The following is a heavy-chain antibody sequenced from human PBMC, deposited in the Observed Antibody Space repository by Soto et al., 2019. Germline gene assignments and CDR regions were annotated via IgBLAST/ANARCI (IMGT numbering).Heavy chain of an antibody. D-gene: IGHD3-9*01. CDR2: IDWDDDK. CDR1: GFSLSTSGMC. CDR3: ARSLGSGDYDILTGYYLGAFFDY. Sequence: SGATLVNPTQTLTLTCTFSGFSLSTSGMCVSWIRQPPGKALEWLARIDWDDDKYYSTSLKTRLTISKDTSKNQVVLTMTNMDPVDTATYYCARSLGSGDYDILTGYYLGAFFDYWGQGTLVTVSS. J-gene: IGHJ4*02. V-gene: IGHV2-70*11.